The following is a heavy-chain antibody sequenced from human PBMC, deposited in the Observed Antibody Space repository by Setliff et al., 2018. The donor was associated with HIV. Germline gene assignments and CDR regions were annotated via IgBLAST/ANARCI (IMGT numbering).Heavy chain of an antibody. D-gene: IGHD3-16*01. CDR3: ARRTLWGDAFDI. CDR1: GYSISSGFY. V-gene: IGHV4-38-2*02. Sequence: LSLTCNVSGYSISSGFYWGWIRQPPGKGLEWIGNIFHSGNTDQNPSLKSRVTMSVETSENQFSLRLNSVTAADTAVYYCARRTLWGDAFDIWGRGTMVT. J-gene: IGHJ3*02. CDR2: IFHSGNT.